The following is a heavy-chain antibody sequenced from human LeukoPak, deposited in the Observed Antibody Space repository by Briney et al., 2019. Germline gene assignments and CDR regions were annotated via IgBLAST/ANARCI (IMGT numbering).Heavy chain of an antibody. Sequence: ASVKVSSKASGYTFTSYAMHWVPQAPGQRLEWMGWINAGNGNTKYSQKFQGRVTITRDTSASTAYMELSSLRSEDTAVYYCARVELLWFGESVTAFDIWGQGTMVTVSS. D-gene: IGHD3-10*01. J-gene: IGHJ3*02. CDR2: INAGNGNT. CDR1: GYTFTSYA. V-gene: IGHV1-3*01. CDR3: ARVELLWFGESVTAFDI.